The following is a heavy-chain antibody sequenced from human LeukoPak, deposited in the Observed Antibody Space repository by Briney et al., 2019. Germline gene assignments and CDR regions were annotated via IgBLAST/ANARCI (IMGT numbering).Heavy chain of an antibody. CDR2: ISDGGST. J-gene: IGHJ4*03. CDR1: GGSISSGDYY. Sequence: PSETLSLTCTVSGGSISSGDYYWSWIRQPPGKGLEWIGYISDGGSTGYNPSLKSRVIISLGTSNNQFSLKLSSVTAADTAVYYCARDGVGTVGIPHYFDYWGQGTMVTVSS. CDR3: ARDGVGTVGIPHYFDY. D-gene: IGHD1-7*01. V-gene: IGHV4-61*08.